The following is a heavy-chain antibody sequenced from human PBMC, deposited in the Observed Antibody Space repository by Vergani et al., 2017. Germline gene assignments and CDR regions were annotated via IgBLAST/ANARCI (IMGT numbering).Heavy chain of an antibody. V-gene: IGHV3-23*01. D-gene: IGHD1-26*01. CDR2: ISGSGGST. J-gene: IGHJ3*02. Sequence: ELQLLESGGGLVQPGGSLRLSCAASGFTFSSYAMSWVRQAPGQGLEWVSAISGSGGSTYSADSVKGRCTLSRDNSKNTLYLQMNSLRAEDTAVYYCANSWPGGGATPFGLGVWRAGDIWGQGTMVTVSS. CDR3: ANSWPGGGATPFGLGVWRAGDI. CDR1: GFTFSSYA.